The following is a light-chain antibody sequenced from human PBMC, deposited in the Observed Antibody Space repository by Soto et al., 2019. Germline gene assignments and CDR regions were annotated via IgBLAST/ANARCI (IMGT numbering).Light chain of an antibody. Sequence: EIVMTQSPATLSVSPGERATLSCRASQSVNSNLAWYQQKPGQAPRLLISGASTRATGIPARFSGSGSETECTLTISSLQSEDFAVYYCQQYNNWWTFGQGTKVE. CDR2: GAS. J-gene: IGKJ1*01. CDR1: QSVNSN. CDR3: QQYNNWWT. V-gene: IGKV3-15*01.